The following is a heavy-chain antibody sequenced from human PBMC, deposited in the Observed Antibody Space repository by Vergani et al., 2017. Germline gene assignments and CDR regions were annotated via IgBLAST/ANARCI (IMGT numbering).Heavy chain of an antibody. Sequence: QLQLQESGPGLVKPSETLSLTCTVSGGSISSSSYYWGWIRQPPGKGLEWIGSIYYSGSTYYNPSLKSRVTISVDTSKNQFSLKLSSVTAADTAGYYCATLIVGYSSSWPSYYCDYWGQGNLVSVFS. CDR2: IYYSGST. J-gene: IGHJ4*02. V-gene: IGHV4-39*01. D-gene: IGHD6-13*01. CDR3: ATLIVGYSSSWPSYYCDY. CDR1: GGSISSSSYY.